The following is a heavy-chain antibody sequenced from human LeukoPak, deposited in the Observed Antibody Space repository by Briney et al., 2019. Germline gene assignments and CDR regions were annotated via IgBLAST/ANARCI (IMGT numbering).Heavy chain of an antibody. J-gene: IGHJ6*02. V-gene: IGHV3-7*03. CDR1: GLTLSSSW. D-gene: IGHD1-26*01. CDR3: AKKELLDYYYYGMDV. Sequence: GSLRLSCTTSGLTLSSSWMSWFRQAPQKGLEWVANIRPDGNEIYYVDSVKGRFTISRDNAKNSLYLQMNSLRAEDTAVYYCAKKELLDYYYYGMDVWGQGTTVTVSS. CDR2: IRPDGNEI.